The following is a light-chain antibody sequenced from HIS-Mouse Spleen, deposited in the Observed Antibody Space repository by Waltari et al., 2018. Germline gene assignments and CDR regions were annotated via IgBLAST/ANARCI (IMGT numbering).Light chain of an antibody. CDR2: GAS. J-gene: IGKJ2*01. V-gene: IGKV3-20*01. CDR3: QQYGSSPYT. CDR1: QSVSSSY. Sequence: DIVLTQSPGTLSLSPGERATLYCRASQSVSSSYLAWYQQKPGQAPRLLIYGASSRATGIPDRFSGSGAGTDFTLTISRLEPEDFAVYYCQQYGSSPYTFGQGTKLEIK.